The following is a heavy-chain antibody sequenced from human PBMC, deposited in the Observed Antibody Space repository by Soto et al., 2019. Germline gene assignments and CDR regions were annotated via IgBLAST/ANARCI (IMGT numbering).Heavy chain of an antibody. V-gene: IGHV1-46*01. CDR3: ARDLWSSSFENWYFDL. D-gene: IGHD6-6*01. CDR2: INPGGGST. CDR1: GYTFTSYY. Sequence: QVQLVQSGAEVKKPGASVKVSCKASGYTFTSYYMHWVRQAPGQGLEWMGIINPGGGSTSYAQKYQGRDTKPRDTSTNTVYIELNRLKSEYKDVYYCARDLWSSSFENWYFDLWGRGTLVTVSS. J-gene: IGHJ2*01.